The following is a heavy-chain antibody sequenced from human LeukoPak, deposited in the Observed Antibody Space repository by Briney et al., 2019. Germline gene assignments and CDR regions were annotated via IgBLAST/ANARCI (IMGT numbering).Heavy chain of an antibody. V-gene: IGHV3-30*04. CDR2: ISYDGSNK. D-gene: IGHD3-22*01. CDR3: ARENYYDSSGYYSNFDY. Sequence: PGGSLRLSCAASGFTFSSYAMHCVRQAPGKGLEWVAVISYDGSNKYYADSVKGRFTISRDNSKNTLYLQMNSPRAEDTAVYYCARENYYDSSGYYSNFDYWGQGTLVTVSS. J-gene: IGHJ4*02. CDR1: GFTFSSYA.